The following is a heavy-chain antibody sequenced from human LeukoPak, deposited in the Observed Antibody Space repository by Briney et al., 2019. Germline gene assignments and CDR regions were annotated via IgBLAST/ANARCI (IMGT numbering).Heavy chain of an antibody. CDR1: GFTFSSYA. D-gene: IGHD5/OR15-5a*01. V-gene: IGHV3-23*01. J-gene: IGHJ6*03. CDR3: ARTPSVGWYYYYMDV. Sequence: GGSLRLSCAASGFTFSSYAMSWVRQAPGKGLEWVSAISGSGGSTYCADSVKGRFTISRDNSKNTLYLQMNSLRAEDTAVYYCARTPSVGWYYYYMDVWGKGTTVTVSS. CDR2: ISGSGGST.